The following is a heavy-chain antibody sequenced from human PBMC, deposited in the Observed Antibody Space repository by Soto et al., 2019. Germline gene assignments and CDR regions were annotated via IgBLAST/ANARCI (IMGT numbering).Heavy chain of an antibody. CDR3: ARVIAAAVNWFDP. CDR1: GRSISSSNW. D-gene: IGHD6-13*01. CDR2: IYHSGST. V-gene: IGHV4-4*02. Sequence: SETLSLTCAVSGRSISSSNWWSWVRQPPGKGLEWIGEIYHSGSTNYNPSLKSRVTISVDKSKNQFSLKLSSVTAADTAVYYCARVIAAAVNWFDPWGQGTLVTVS. J-gene: IGHJ5*02.